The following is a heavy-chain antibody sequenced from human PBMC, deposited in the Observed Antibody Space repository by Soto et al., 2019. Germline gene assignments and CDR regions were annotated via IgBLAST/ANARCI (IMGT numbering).Heavy chain of an antibody. CDR2: IYYSGST. J-gene: IGHJ4*02. Sequence: SETLFLTCTVSGGSISSGDYYWSWIRQPPGKGLEWIGYIYYSGSTYYNPSLKSRVTISVDTSKNQFSLKLSSVTAADTAVYYCARVLMGYYYEYYFDYWGQGTLVTVSS. CDR3: ARVLMGYYYEYYFDY. CDR1: GGSISSGDYY. D-gene: IGHD3-22*01. V-gene: IGHV4-30-4*01.